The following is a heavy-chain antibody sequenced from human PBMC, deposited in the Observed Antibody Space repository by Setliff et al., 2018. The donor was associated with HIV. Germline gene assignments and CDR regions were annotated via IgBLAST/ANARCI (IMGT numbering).Heavy chain of an antibody. CDR1: DGSIRNYY. CDR3: AREGFYNSYHYYMDV. V-gene: IGHV4-4*07. CDR2: IFTSGTT. Sequence: KPSETLSLTCTVSDGSIRNYYWNWIRQPAGKGLEWIGRIFTSGTTNYNPSLRSRVTISVDTSKNQFSLRLSSVTAADTAVYYCAREGFYNSYHYYMDVWGIGTTVTVSS. D-gene: IGHD2-2*02. J-gene: IGHJ6*03.